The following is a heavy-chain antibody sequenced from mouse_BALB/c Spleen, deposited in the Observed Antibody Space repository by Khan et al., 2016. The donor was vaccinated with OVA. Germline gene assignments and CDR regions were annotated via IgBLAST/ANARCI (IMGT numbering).Heavy chain of an antibody. V-gene: IGHV1-7*01. D-gene: IGHD1-1*01. CDR1: GYTFTSYW. CDR3: ANHGSSSAWFAY. CDR2: INPSTCYS. J-gene: IGHJ3*01. Sequence: QVQLQQSGAELAKPGASVKMSCKASGYTFTSYWMHWVKQRPGQGLEWIGYINPSTCYSEYNQKFKDKATLTADKSSSTAYMQLSSLTSDDSAVYYCANHGSSSAWFAYWGQGTLVTVSA.